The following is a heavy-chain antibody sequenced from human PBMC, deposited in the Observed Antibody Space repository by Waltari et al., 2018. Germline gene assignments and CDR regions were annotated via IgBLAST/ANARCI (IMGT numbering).Heavy chain of an antibody. J-gene: IGHJ5*02. CDR3: AKDPGGYSSSWYWFDP. CDR1: GFTFSSYG. Sequence: QVQLVESGGGVVQPGGSLRLSCAASGFTFSSYGMHWVRQAPGKGLEWVAFIRYDGSNKYYADSVKGRFTISRDNSKNTLYLQLNSLRAEDTAVYYCAKDPGGYSSSWYWFDPWGQGTLVTVSS. V-gene: IGHV3-30*02. CDR2: IRYDGSNK. D-gene: IGHD6-13*01.